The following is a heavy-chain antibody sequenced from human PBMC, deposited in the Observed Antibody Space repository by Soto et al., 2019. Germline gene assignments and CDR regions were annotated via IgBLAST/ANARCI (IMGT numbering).Heavy chain of an antibody. CDR1: GYTFTSYG. V-gene: IGHV1-18*01. J-gene: IGHJ4*02. CDR2: INAYNGNT. Sequence: QVQLVQSGAEVKKPGASVKVSCKASGYTFTSYGISWVRQAPGQELEWMGWINAYNGNTKYAQKLPGRATMTTDTSTSTAYMELRSLGSGDTAVYYCARDDAVGLFDSGGQGNLVTVSS. CDR3: ARDDAVGLFDS. D-gene: IGHD1-26*01.